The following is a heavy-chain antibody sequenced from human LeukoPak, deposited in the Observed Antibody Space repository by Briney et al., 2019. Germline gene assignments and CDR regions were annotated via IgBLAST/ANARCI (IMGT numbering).Heavy chain of an antibody. V-gene: IGHV3-23*01. Sequence: GGSLRLSCAASGFTFSSYAMSWVRQAPGKGLEWVSAISGSGGSTYYADSVKGRFTISRDNAKNSLYLQMNSLRAEDTAVYYCARVMTTVPPYYYYGMDVWGQGTTVTVSS. J-gene: IGHJ6*02. D-gene: IGHD4-17*01. CDR1: GFTFSSYA. CDR3: ARVMTTVPPYYYYGMDV. CDR2: ISGSGGST.